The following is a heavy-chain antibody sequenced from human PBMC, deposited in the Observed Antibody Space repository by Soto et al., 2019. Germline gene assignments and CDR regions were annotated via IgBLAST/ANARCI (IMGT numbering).Heavy chain of an antibody. J-gene: IGHJ4*02. CDR2: TYYRSKWYN. CDR3: ARETIAGVILGTWHFDY. CDR1: GDSVSSNSAA. V-gene: IGHV6-1*01. D-gene: IGHD1-7*01. Sequence: SQTLSLTCAISGDSVSSNSAAWNWIRQSPSRGLEWLGRTYYRSKWYNDYAVSVKSRITINPDTSKNQFSLQLNSVTPEDTAVYYCARETIAGVILGTWHFDYWGQGTLVTVSS.